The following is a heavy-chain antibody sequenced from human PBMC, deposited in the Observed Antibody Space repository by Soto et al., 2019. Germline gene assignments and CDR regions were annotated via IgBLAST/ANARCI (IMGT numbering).Heavy chain of an antibody. D-gene: IGHD6-13*01. CDR2: ISGSGGST. CDR1: GFTFSSYA. V-gene: IGHV3-23*01. CDR3: AKLEAADAEYFQH. Sequence: GGSLRLSCAASGFTFSSYAMSWVRQAPGKGLEWVSAISGSGGSTYYADTVKGRFTISRDNSKNTLYLQMNSLRAEDTAVYYWAKLEAADAEYFQHWGQGTLVTVSS. J-gene: IGHJ1*01.